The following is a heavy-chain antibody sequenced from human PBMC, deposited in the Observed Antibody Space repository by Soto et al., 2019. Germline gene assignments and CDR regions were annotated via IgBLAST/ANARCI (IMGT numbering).Heavy chain of an antibody. CDR3: TRMGSTNWGYYYYYMDV. Sequence: GGSLRLSCAASGFTFSGSAMHWVRQASGKGLEWVGRIRSKANSYATAYAASVKGRFTISRDDSKNTAYLQMNSLKTEDTAVYYCTRMGSTNWGYYYYYMDVWGQGTTVTVSS. CDR1: GFTFSGSA. D-gene: IGHD7-27*01. J-gene: IGHJ6*03. CDR2: IRSKANSYAT. V-gene: IGHV3-73*01.